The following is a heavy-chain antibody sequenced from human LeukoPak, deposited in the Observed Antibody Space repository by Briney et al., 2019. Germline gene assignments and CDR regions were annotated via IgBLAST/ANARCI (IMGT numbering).Heavy chain of an antibody. Sequence: GGSLRLSCAASGFTFSSYSMNWVRQAPGKGLEWVSSISSSSSYIYYADSVKGRFTISRDNAKNSLYLQMNSLRAEDTAVYYCARSPTYYYDSSGYYGYWGQGTLVTVSS. CDR2: ISSSSSYI. J-gene: IGHJ4*02. V-gene: IGHV3-21*01. D-gene: IGHD3-22*01. CDR3: ARSPTYYYDSSGYYGY. CDR1: GFTFSSYS.